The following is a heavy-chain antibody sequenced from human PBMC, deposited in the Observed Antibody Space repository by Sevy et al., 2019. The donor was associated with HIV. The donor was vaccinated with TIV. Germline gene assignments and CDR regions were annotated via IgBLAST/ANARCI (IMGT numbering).Heavy chain of an antibody. CDR2: IKSEIDGGAI. Sequence: GGSLRLSCAASGFTFSSAWMSWVRQAPGKGLEWVGRIKSEIDGGAIDYAAAVKGRFSISREDSKNTVYLQMNSLKTEDTAVYYCITDPGYRAYDEEVPNYYNYGMDVWGQGTTVTVSS. CDR3: ITDPGYRAYDEEVPNYYNYGMDV. J-gene: IGHJ6*02. D-gene: IGHD5-12*01. V-gene: IGHV3-15*01. CDR1: GFTFSSAW.